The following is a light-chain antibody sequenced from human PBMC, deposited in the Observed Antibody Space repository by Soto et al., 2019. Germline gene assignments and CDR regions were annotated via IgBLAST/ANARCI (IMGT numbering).Light chain of an antibody. CDR1: SIDVGGYNY. Sequence: QSVLTQPPSASGSPGQSVTISCTGTSIDVGGYNYVSWYQQHPGKAPKLMIYEVSKRPSGVPDRFSGSKSGNTASLTVSGLQAEDEADYYCSSYAGSYVFGTGTKLTVL. J-gene: IGLJ1*01. CDR2: EVS. CDR3: SSYAGSYV. V-gene: IGLV2-8*01.